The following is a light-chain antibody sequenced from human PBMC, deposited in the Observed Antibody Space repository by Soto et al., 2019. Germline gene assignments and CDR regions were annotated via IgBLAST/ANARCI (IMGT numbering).Light chain of an antibody. CDR2: KDT. CDR1: ELSKQY. V-gene: IGLV3-25*02. Sequence: SYDLTQPPSVSVSPGQTARITCSGDELSKQYSFWYQQKPGQAPVLVIDKDTERASGIPERCSGSSSGTTVTLTISGVRAEDEATYYCQSSDDTGDYYLFGTGTKVTVL. CDR3: QSSDDTGDYYL. J-gene: IGLJ1*01.